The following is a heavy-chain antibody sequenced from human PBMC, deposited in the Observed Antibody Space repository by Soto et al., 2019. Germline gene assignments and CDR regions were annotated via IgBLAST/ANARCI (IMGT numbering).Heavy chain of an antibody. J-gene: IGHJ6*02. D-gene: IGHD1-1*01. CDR1: GGSLSDYY. CDR2: INHSGSI. V-gene: IGHV4-34*01. Sequence: QVQLQQWGAGLLKPSKTLSLTCAVYGGSLSDYYWTWIRQPPGKGPECIAEINHSGSINYNPSLKSRVTISIDTSKNQFSLKLSSVTAADTAVYYCARNDYSDYYYYGMDVWGQGTTVTVSS. CDR3: ARNDYSDYYYYGMDV.